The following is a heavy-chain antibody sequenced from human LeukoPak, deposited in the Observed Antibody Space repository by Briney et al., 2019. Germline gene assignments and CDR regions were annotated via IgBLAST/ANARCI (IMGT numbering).Heavy chain of an antibody. CDR3: TTMITFGGVIVPLGY. J-gene: IGHJ4*02. D-gene: IGHD3-16*02. Sequence: GGSLRLSCAASGFTFSNYGMSWVRQAPGKGLEWVGRIKSKTDGGTTDYAAPVKGRFTISRDDSKNTLYLQMNSLKTEDTAVYYCTTMITFGGVIVPLGYWGQGTLVTVSS. CDR1: GFTFSNYG. V-gene: IGHV3-15*01. CDR2: IKSKTDGGTT.